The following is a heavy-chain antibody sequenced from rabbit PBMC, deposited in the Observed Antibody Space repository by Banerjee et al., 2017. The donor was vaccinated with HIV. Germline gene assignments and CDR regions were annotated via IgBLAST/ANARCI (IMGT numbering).Heavy chain of an antibody. D-gene: IGHD7-1*01. CDR3: GRSSNAGYAGYGYGSNL. CDR2: IYTGGSGGI. V-gene: IGHV1S40*01. Sequence: QTLEESRGDLVKPGASLTLTCTASGFDLSNYYYIYWVRQAPGKGLEWIGCIYTGGSGGIYYASWARGRLTISKTSSTTVTLQMTSLTAADTATYFCGRSSNAGYAGYGYGSNLRGQGTLVTVS. J-gene: IGHJ3*01. CDR1: GFDLSNYYY.